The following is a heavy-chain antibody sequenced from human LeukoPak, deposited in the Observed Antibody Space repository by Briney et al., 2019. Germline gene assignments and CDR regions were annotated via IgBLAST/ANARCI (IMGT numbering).Heavy chain of an antibody. CDR2: MYYSGST. D-gene: IGHD4-11*01. CDR3: ARGSNHFDF. Sequence: PSETLSLTCTVSGVSISSYYWSWIRQPPGKGPEWIGYMYYSGSTSYNPSLKSRVAISIDTSKNQFSLKLSSVTTADTAVYYCARGSNHFDFWGQGALVTVSS. CDR1: GVSISSYY. V-gene: IGHV4-59*01. J-gene: IGHJ4*02.